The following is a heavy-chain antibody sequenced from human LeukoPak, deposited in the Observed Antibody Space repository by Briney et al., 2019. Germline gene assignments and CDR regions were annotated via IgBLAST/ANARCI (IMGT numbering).Heavy chain of an antibody. CDR1: GFTFSTYA. Sequence: GGSLRLSCAASGFTFSTYAIHWVRQAPGKGLEWVAVISYDGNYKYYADSVKGRFTISRDNAKNSLYLQMNSLRAEDTAVYYCTRDWGDGYNYDAFDIWGQGTMVTVSS. CDR2: ISYDGNYK. D-gene: IGHD5-24*01. V-gene: IGHV3-30*03. J-gene: IGHJ3*02. CDR3: TRDWGDGYNYDAFDI.